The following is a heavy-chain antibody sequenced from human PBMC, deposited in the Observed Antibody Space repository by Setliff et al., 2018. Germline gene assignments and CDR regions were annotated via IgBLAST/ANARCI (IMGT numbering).Heavy chain of an antibody. Sequence: SVKVSCKASGGTFSSYGISWVRQAPGQGLEWMGGTIPMFGTTNYARKFQGRVTIITDESTSTAYMQLSSLGSEDTAVYYCVREGVHSRSSTDYRYYMDVWGKGTTVTVS. CDR2: TIPMFGTT. D-gene: IGHD6-6*01. CDR3: VREGVHSRSSTDYRYYMDV. J-gene: IGHJ6*03. CDR1: GGTFSSYG. V-gene: IGHV1-69*05.